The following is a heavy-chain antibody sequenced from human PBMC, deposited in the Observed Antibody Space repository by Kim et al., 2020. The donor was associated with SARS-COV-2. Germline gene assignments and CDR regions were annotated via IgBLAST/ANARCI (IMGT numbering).Heavy chain of an antibody. V-gene: IGHV5-51*01. CDR3: ARRGYCSSTSCYIFDY. D-gene: IGHD2-2*02. Sequence: SFQGKVTISVDKSISTAYLQWSSLKASDTAMYYCARRGYCSSTSCYIFDYWGQGTLVTVSS. J-gene: IGHJ4*02.